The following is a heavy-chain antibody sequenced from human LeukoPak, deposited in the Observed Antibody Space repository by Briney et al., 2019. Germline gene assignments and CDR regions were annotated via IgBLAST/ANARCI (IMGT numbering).Heavy chain of an antibody. V-gene: IGHV3-23*01. CDR3: AKDLYGEDYFDY. Sequence: PGRSLRLSCAASGFTFSKSGMHWVRQAPGKGLEWVSAISGSGGSTYYADSVKGRFTISRDNSKNTLYLQMNSLRAEDTAVYYCAKDLYGEDYFDYWGQGTLVTVSS. D-gene: IGHD2-8*01. CDR1: GFTFSKSG. CDR2: ISGSGGST. J-gene: IGHJ4*02.